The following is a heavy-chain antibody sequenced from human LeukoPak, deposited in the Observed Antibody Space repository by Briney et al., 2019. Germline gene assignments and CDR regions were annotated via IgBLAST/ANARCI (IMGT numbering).Heavy chain of an antibody. V-gene: IGHV3-21*01. D-gene: IGHD6-13*01. CDR1: GFTFSSYS. Sequence: GGSLRLSCAASGFTFSSYSMNWVRQAPGKGLEWVSSISSSSSYIYYADSVKGRFTISRDNAKNSLYLQMNSLRAEDTAVYYCARDEVGSSWYGSYYYYGMDVWGQGTTVTVSS. CDR2: ISSSSSYI. CDR3: ARDEVGSSWYGSYYYYGMDV. J-gene: IGHJ6*02.